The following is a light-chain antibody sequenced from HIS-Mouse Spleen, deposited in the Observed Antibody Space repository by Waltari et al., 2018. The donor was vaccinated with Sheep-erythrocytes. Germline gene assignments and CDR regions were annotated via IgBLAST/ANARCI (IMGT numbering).Light chain of an antibody. Sequence: DIQITQSPSSLSASVGDRVTITCPASQSISSYLNWYQQKPGKAPKLLIYAASSLQSGAPSTFSGSGSGTDFTLTISSLQPEDFATYYCQQSYSTPPLPSGGGTKVEIK. V-gene: IGKV1-39*01. CDR1: QSISSY. J-gene: IGKJ4*02. CDR2: AAS. CDR3: QQSYSTPPLP.